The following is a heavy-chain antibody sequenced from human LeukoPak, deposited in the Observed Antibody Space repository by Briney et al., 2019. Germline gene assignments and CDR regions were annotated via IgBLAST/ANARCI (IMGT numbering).Heavy chain of an antibody. D-gene: IGHD3-22*01. CDR3: ARAHGTMIVAVRLGDY. CDR2: ISAYNGNT. J-gene: IGHJ4*02. CDR1: GYTFTSYG. V-gene: IGHV1-18*01. Sequence: GASVKVSCKASGYTFTSYGISWVRQAPGQGLEWMGWISAYNGNTNYAQKFQGRVTMTRDTSISTAYMELSRLRSDDTAVYYCARAHGTMIVAVRLGDYWGQGTLVTVSS.